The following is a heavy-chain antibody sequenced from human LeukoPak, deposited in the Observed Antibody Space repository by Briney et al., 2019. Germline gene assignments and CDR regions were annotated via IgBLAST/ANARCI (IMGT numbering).Heavy chain of an antibody. D-gene: IGHD2-8*02. CDR3: ANPIRWSKPFSLGY. Sequence: SVKVSCKASGGTFSSYAISWVRQAPGQELEWMGRIIPIFGTANYAQKFQGRVTITTDESTSTAYMELSSLRSEDTAVYYCANPIRWSKPFSLGYWGQGTLVTVSS. CDR1: GGTFSSYA. J-gene: IGHJ4*02. CDR2: IIPIFGTA. V-gene: IGHV1-69*05.